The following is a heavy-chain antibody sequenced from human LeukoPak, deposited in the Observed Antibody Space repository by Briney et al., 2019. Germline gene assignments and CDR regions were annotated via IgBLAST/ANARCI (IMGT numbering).Heavy chain of an antibody. V-gene: IGHV2-70*11. CDR3: ARMMGYSSGWYDY. J-gene: IGHJ4*02. D-gene: IGHD6-19*01. CDR2: IDWDDDK. CDR1: GFSLSTSGMC. Sequence: SGPTLVNPTQTLTLTFTFSGFSLSTSGMCVSWIRQPPGMALEWLARIDWDDDKYYSTSLKTRLTISKDTSKNQAVLTMTNMDPVDTATYYCARMMGYSSGWYDYWGQGTLVTVSS.